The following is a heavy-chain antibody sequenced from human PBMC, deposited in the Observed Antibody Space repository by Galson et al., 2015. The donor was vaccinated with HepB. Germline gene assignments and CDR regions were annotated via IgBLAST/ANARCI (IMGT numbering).Heavy chain of an antibody. J-gene: IGHJ4*02. CDR1: GYTFTNYG. D-gene: IGHD6-13*01. Sequence: SVKASCKASGYTFTNYGISWVRQAPGQGLEWMGWTSAYNGATNYAQKFQGRVTMTEDTSTDTAYMELSSMRSEDTAVYYCATVLILAAAGTDFDYWGQGTLVTVSS. CDR3: ATVLILAAAGTDFDY. CDR2: TSAYNGAT. V-gene: IGHV1-18*01.